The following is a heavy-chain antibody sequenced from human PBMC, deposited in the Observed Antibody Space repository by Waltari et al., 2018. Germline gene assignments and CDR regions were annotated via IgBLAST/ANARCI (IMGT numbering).Heavy chain of an antibody. CDR3: ARANNWAFDY. J-gene: IGHJ4*02. D-gene: IGHD1-20*01. Sequence: EVQLVESGGGLVQPVESLRISCAASGFTFSTYSMSWLRQAPGKGLEVVANINQNGSEKYYLDSVKGRFTISRDNAKNSLYLQMNSLRDEDTAVYYCARANNWAFDYWGQGTLVTVSS. CDR2: INQNGSEK. CDR1: GFTFSTYS. V-gene: IGHV3-7*04.